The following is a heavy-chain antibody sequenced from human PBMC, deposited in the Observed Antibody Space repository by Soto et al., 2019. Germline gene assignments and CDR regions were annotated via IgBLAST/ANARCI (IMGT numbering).Heavy chain of an antibody. CDR3: ARGWTRTGWALEY. V-gene: IGHV3-74*03. J-gene: IGHJ4*02. CDR2: NKSDGSGT. Sequence: EVQLVESGGGLVQPGGSLRLSCAASGFTFSSHWMHWVRQAPGKGLVWVSRNKSDGSGTVYADSVKGRFNISRDNAKNALYLQMNSRRAEDTAVYYCARGWTRTGWALEYWGQGTVVAVSS. D-gene: IGHD1-26*01. CDR1: GFTFSSHW.